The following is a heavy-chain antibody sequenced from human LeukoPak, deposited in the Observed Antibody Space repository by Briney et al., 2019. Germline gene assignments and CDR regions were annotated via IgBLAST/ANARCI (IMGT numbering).Heavy chain of an antibody. J-gene: IGHJ4*02. Sequence: GGSLRLSCAASGFTFSSYWMSWVRQAPGKGLEWVANIKQDGSEKYYVDSVKGRFTVSRDNAKNSLYLQMYSLRAEDTAVYYCARVRITGTYYDYWGQGTLVTVPS. V-gene: IGHV3-7*01. D-gene: IGHD1-7*01. CDR1: GFTFSSYW. CDR2: IKQDGSEK. CDR3: ARVRITGTYYDY.